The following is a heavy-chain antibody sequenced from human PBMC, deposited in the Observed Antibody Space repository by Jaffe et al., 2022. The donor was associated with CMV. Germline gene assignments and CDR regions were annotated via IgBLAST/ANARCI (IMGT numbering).Heavy chain of an antibody. CDR2: INSDGSST. CDR1: GFTFSSYW. D-gene: IGHD4-17*01. J-gene: IGHJ5*02. V-gene: IGHV3-74*01. Sequence: EVQLVESGGGLVQPGGSLRLSCAASGFTFSSYWMHWVRQAPGKGLVWVSRINSDGSSTSYADSVKGRFTISRDNAKNTLYLQMNSLRAEDTAVYYCARAGYGDYRRDWFDPWGQGTLVTVSS. CDR3: ARAGYGDYRRDWFDP.